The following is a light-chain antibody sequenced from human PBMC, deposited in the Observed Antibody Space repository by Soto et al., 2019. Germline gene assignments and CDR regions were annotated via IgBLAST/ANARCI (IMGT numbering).Light chain of an antibody. CDR3: QQFAASPRT. J-gene: IGKJ1*01. Sequence: EIVLTQSPGTLSLSPGERATLSCRASQVVSISYLAWYQQKPGQAPRLLIYGASSRATGIPDRFSDSGSGTDFTLTISRLEPEDFAVYYCQQFAASPRTFGQGTKVDIK. CDR2: GAS. CDR1: QVVSISY. V-gene: IGKV3-20*01.